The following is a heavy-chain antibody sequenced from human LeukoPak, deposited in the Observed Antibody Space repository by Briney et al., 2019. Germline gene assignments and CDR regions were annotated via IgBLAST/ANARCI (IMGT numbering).Heavy chain of an antibody. D-gene: IGHD4-23*01. Sequence: GGSLRLSCAASGFTFTNYAMNWVRQAPGEGLEWVSSISSSGGSTNYVDSVKGRFTISRDSSKKTLSLQMDSLRAEDTAVYYCAKARPGGNNYYYYGMDVWGQGTTVTVSS. CDR2: ISSSGGST. V-gene: IGHV3-23*01. CDR1: GFTFTNYA. CDR3: AKARPGGNNYYYYGMDV. J-gene: IGHJ6*02.